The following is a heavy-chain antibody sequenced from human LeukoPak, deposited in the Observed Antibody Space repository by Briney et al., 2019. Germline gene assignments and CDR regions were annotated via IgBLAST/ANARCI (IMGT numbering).Heavy chain of an antibody. CDR2: ISGSGGST. D-gene: IGHD6-19*01. CDR3: AKEPVTRIAVAGYFGY. V-gene: IGHV3-23*01. CDR1: GFTFSSYA. Sequence: PGGSLRLSCAASGFTFSSYAMSWVRQAPGKGLEWVSAISGSGGSTYYADSVKGRFTISRDNSKNTLYLQMKGLRAEDTAVYFFAKEPVTRIAVAGYFGYWGQGTLVTVSS. J-gene: IGHJ4*02.